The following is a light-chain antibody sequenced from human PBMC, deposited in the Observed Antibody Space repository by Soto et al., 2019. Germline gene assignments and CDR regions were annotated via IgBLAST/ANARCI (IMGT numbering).Light chain of an antibody. CDR2: EVS. J-gene: IGLJ7*01. CDR3: CSHGGSRAV. CDR1: SSDVGSHNL. V-gene: IGLV2-23*02. Sequence: QPASVSGSPGQSITISCTGTSSDVGSHNLVSWYQQHPGQAPKLMIYEVSKRPLGVSARFSASKSGNTASLTISGLQAEDEAHYYCCSHGGSRAVFGGGTQLTVL.